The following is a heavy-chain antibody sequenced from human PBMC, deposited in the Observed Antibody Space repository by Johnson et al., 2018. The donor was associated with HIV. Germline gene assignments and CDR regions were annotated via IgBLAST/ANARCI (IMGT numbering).Heavy chain of an antibody. CDR3: VREGGGYDGKGAFDI. V-gene: IGHV3-7*01. D-gene: IGHD5-12*01. CDR2: IKQDGSET. CDR1: GFPFHTYW. Sequence: VQLVESGGGLVQPGGSLRLSCAASGFPFHTYWMSWVRQGPGKGLEWVASIKQDGSETSYVDSVKGRFIISRDNAKNSLFLQMNSLRAGDTALYYCVREGGGYDGKGAFDIWGQGTMVTVSS. J-gene: IGHJ3*02.